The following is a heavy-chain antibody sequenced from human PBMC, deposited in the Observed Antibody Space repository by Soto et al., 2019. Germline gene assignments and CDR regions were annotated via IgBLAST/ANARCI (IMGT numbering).Heavy chain of an antibody. J-gene: IGHJ6*02. CDR1: GYTCTSYG. Sequence: ASVRVSCKASGYTCTSYGISWVRQAPGQGLEWMGWISAYNGNTNYAQKLQGRVTMTTDTSTSTAYMELRSLRSDDTAVYYCARVDASSGWYQRNYAPSGMDVWGQGSRVTVSS. D-gene: IGHD6-19*01. CDR3: ARVDASSGWYQRNYAPSGMDV. CDR2: ISAYNGNT. V-gene: IGHV1-18*04.